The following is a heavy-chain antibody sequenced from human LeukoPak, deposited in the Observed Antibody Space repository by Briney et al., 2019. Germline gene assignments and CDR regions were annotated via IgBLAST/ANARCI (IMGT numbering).Heavy chain of an antibody. J-gene: IGHJ4*02. CDR3: ARDQIFGVVFPDY. Sequence: PGGSLRLSCAASGFTFSSYEVNLVRQAPGKGLEWVSYISSSGSTIYYADSVKGRFTISRDNAKNSLYLQMNSLRAEDTAVYYCARDQIFGVVFPDYWGQGTLVTVSS. CDR1: GFTFSSYE. V-gene: IGHV3-48*03. D-gene: IGHD3-3*01. CDR2: ISSSGSTI.